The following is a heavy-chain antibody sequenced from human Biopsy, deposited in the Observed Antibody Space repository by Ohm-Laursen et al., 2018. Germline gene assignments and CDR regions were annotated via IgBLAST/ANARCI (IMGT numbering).Heavy chain of an antibody. V-gene: IGHV1-69*01. D-gene: IGHD1-26*01. CDR3: ARDALGGGSYRFFY. CDR2: IIPIFGTA. Sequence: GSSVKVSCKVSGDRFSNYPISWVRQAPGQGLEWMGGIIPIFGTANYARKFQGRVTITADESTSTAYMELSSLRSDDTAVYYCARDALGGGSYRFFYWGQGSLVTVSS. CDR1: GDRFSNYP. J-gene: IGHJ4*02.